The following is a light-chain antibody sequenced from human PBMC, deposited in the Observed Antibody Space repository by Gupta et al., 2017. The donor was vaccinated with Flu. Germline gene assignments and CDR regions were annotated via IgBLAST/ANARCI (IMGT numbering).Light chain of an antibody. V-gene: IGKV3-20*01. CDR1: QSVTSSY. J-gene: IGKJ1*01. CDR3: QQDGSSPKT. Sequence: EIVLTQSPGTLSLSPGERATLPCRASQSVTSSYLASYQQKPGQAPRLLIYGASSSTTGIPDTFSGSGSGTDFTLTIIRLVPEDFAVYYCQQDGSSPKTFGQWTKVEIK. CDR2: GAS.